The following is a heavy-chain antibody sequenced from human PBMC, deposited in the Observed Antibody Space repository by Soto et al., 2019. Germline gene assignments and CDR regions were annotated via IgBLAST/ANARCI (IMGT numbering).Heavy chain of an antibody. CDR1: GFTFSSYA. CDR2: ISGSRGST. J-gene: IGHJ4*02. V-gene: IGHV3-23*01. CDR3: ATSRSAAAGTSDY. D-gene: IGHD6-13*01. Sequence: GGSLRLSRAASGFTFSSYAMSWVRQAPGKGLEWVSAISGSRGSTYYADSVKGRFTISRDNSKNTLYLQMNSLRAEDTAVYYCATSRSAAAGTSDYGGQGTLVTVSS.